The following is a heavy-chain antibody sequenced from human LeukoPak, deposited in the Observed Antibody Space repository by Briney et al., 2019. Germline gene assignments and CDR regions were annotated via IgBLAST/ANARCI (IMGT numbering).Heavy chain of an antibody. CDR3: ARDSPFSVATFDY. J-gene: IGHJ4*02. CDR1: GFTFSTYA. V-gene: IGHV3-48*03. Sequence: TGGSLRLSCAASGFTFSTYAMTWVRQAPGKGLEWVSYISSSGSTIYYADSVKGRFTISRDNAKNSLYLQMNSLRAEDTAVYYCARDSPFSVATFDYWGQGTLVTVSS. D-gene: IGHD4-23*01. CDR2: ISSSGSTI.